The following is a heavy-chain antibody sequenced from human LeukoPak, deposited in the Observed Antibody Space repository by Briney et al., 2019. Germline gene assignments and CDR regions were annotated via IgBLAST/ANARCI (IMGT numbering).Heavy chain of an antibody. J-gene: IGHJ4*02. CDR1: GFTFSSYA. Sequence: PGGSLGLSCAASGFTFSSYAMSWVRQAPGKGLDWVSAISGSAGGTFYADSLKGRFTISRDNSRNTLYLQMNSLRAEDTAVYYCANEIRPNDYWGQGTLVTVSS. V-gene: IGHV3-23*01. CDR2: ISGSAGGT. CDR3: ANEIRPNDY.